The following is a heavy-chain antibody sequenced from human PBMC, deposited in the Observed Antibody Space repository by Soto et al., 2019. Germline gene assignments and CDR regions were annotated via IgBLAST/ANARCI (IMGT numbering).Heavy chain of an antibody. J-gene: IGHJ4*02. CDR3: AAGDSSGYYGG. Sequence: SVKVSCKASGFTFTSSSVQWVRQARGQRLEWIGWITVGSGNTNYAQKFQERVTIIRDMSTSTAYMELSNLRSEDTAAYYCAAGDSSGYYGGWGQGTQVTVSS. CDR1: GFTFTSSS. V-gene: IGHV1-58*01. CDR2: ITVGSGNT. D-gene: IGHD3-22*01.